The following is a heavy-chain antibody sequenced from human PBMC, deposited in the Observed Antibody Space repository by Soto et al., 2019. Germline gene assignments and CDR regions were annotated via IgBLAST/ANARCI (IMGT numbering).Heavy chain of an antibody. CDR2: ISSSGSTI. V-gene: IGHV3-48*01. CDR3: AREGISPRTAVTPAAGYY. CDR1: GFTFSSYS. D-gene: IGHD4-17*01. Sequence: EVQLVESGGGLVQPGGSLRLSCAASGFTFSSYSMNWVRQAPGKGLEWVSYISSSGSTIYYADSVKGRFTISRDNAKNSLYLQMNSLRAEDTAVYYCAREGISPRTAVTPAAGYYWGQGTLVTVSS. J-gene: IGHJ4*02.